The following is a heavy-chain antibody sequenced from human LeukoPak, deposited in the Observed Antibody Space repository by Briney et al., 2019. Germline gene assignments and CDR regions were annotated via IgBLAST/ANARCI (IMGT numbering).Heavy chain of an antibody. CDR3: ARGSGSYYLHFDY. J-gene: IGHJ4*02. Sequence: PGGSLRLSCAASGFTFSSYAMHWVRQAPGKGLEWVAVISYDGSNKYYADSVKGRFTISRDNSKNTLYLQMNSLRAEDTAVYYCARGSGSYYLHFDYWGQGTLVTVSS. D-gene: IGHD3-10*01. V-gene: IGHV3-30-3*01. CDR2: ISYDGSNK. CDR1: GFTFSSYA.